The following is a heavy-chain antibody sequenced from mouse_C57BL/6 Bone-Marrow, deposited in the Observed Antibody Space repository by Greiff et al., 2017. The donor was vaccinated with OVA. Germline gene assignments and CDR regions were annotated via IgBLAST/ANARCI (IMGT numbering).Heavy chain of an antibody. CDR1: GYTFTSYW. Sequence: VQLQQPGAELVKPGASVTMSCKASGYTFTSYWITWVKQRPGQGLEWIGDIYPGSGSTNYNEKFKSKATLTVDTSSSTAYMQLSSLTSEDSAVYYCARGEDSPWFAYWGQGTLVPVSA. V-gene: IGHV1-55*01. CDR3: ARGEDSPWFAY. CDR2: IYPGSGST. J-gene: IGHJ3*01.